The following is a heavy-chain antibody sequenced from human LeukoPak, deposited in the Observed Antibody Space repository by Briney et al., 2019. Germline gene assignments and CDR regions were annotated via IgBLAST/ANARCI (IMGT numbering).Heavy chain of an antibody. CDR2: ISYDGSNK. V-gene: IGHV3-30*19. CDR1: GFTFSSYG. Sequence: GRSLRLSCAASGFTFSSYGMHWVRQAPGKGLEWVAVISYDGSNKYYADSVKGRFTISRDNSKNTLYLQMNSLRAEDTAVYYCARDSYSSIERSLYGMDVWGQGTTVTVSS. D-gene: IGHD6-13*01. J-gene: IGHJ6*02. CDR3: ARDSYSSIERSLYGMDV.